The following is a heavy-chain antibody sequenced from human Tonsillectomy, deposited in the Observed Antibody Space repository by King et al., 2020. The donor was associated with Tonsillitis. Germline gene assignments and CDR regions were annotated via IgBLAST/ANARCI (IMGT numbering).Heavy chain of an antibody. V-gene: IGHV3-30*02. Sequence: VQLVESGGGVVQPGGSLRLSCAASGFTFTIYGMHWVRQAPGKGLEWVAFIRYDGSNKYYADSVKGRFTISRDNSKNTLYLQMNSLRAEDTAVYYCANWGIAVAGTDYWGQGTLVTVSS. CDR1: GFTFTIYG. D-gene: IGHD6-19*01. CDR2: IRYDGSNK. CDR3: ANWGIAVAGTDY. J-gene: IGHJ4*02.